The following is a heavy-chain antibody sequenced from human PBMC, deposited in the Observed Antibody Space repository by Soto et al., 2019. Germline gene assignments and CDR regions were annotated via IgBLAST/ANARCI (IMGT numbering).Heavy chain of an antibody. CDR2: IQSGGRT. D-gene: IGHD2-15*01. V-gene: IGHV3-66*01. CDR3: AREEVHCSGGRCYGVPMGV. Sequence: EVQLVESRGGLVQPGGSLRLSCAASGFTVSSNYMTWVRQAPGKGLEWVSLIQSGGRTYYAGSVKGRFTISRDNSKNTLFLQMNSLGVEDTAVYSCAREEVHCSGGRCYGVPMGVWGKGTTVTVSS. J-gene: IGHJ6*03. CDR1: GFTVSSNY.